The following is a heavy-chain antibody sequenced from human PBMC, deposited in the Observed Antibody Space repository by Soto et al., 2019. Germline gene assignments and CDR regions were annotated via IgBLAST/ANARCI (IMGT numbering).Heavy chain of an antibody. Sequence: GGSMRLSCVASGFTLSNYGMHWVRQAPGKGLEWIALIWYEGTTKYSTDSMKGRFSISRDQSKSTLYLQVNSLRAEDTATYYCARDVGSSGSSRWFDTWGQGTLVTVSS. CDR2: IWYEGTTK. V-gene: IGHV3-33*01. CDR1: GFTLSNYG. CDR3: ARDVGSSGSSRWFDT. J-gene: IGHJ5*02. D-gene: IGHD3-10*01.